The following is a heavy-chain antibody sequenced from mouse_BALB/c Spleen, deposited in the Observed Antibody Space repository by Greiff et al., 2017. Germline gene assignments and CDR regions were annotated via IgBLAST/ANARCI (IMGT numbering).Heavy chain of an antibody. V-gene: IGHV2-6-7*01. Sequence: VKLVESGPGLVAPSQSLSITCTVSGFSLTGYGVNWVRQPPGKGLEWLGMIWGDGSTDYNSALKSRLSISKDNSKSQVFLKMNSLQTDDTARYYCARDPYYGSSYRWYFDVWGAGTTVTVSS. J-gene: IGHJ1*01. CDR2: IWGDGST. CDR1: GFSLTGYG. CDR3: ARDPYYGSSYRWYFDV. D-gene: IGHD1-1*01.